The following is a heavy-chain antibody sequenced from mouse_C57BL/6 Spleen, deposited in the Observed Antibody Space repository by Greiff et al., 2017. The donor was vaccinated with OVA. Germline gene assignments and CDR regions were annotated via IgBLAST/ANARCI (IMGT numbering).Heavy chain of an antibody. Sequence: EVKLEESGGGLVKPGGSLKLSCAASGFTFSDYGMHWVRQAPEKGLERVAYISSGSSTIYYADTVKGRFTISRDNAKNTLFLQRTSLRSEDTAMYYCAITGTSLYWYFDVWGTGTTVTVSS. CDR2: ISSGSSTI. D-gene: IGHD4-1*01. CDR1: GFTFSDYG. J-gene: IGHJ1*03. CDR3: AITGTSLYWYFDV. V-gene: IGHV5-17*01.